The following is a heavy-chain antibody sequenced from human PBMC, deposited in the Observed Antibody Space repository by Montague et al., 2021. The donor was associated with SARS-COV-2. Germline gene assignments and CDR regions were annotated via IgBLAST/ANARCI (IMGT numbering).Heavy chain of an antibody. J-gene: IGHJ4*02. V-gene: IGHV4-59*01. Sequence: SETLSLTCTVSGGYISNYNWFWIRQPPGKGLEWIGYIAHTGDTNYNPSPKSRVTMSVDTSKKQFSLRLTFVTAADTAEYYCASWMHWGQGKLVTVSS. D-gene: IGHD2-2*03. CDR3: ASWMH. CDR1: GGYISNYN. CDR2: IAHTGDT.